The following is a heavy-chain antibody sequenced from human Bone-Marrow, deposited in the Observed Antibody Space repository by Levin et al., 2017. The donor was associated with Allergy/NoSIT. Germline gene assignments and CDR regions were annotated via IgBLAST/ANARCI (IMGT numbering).Heavy chain of an antibody. CDR1: GGSISSGGYS. V-gene: IGHV4-30-2*01. D-gene: IGHD2-2*01. Sequence: SETLSLTCAVSGGSISSGGYSWSWIRQPPGKGLEWIGYIYHSGSTYYNPSLKSRVTISVDRSKNQFSLKLSSVTAADTAVYYCARSLYCSSTSCYRSMGYYGMDVWGQGTTVTVSS. J-gene: IGHJ6*02. CDR3: ARSLYCSSTSCYRSMGYYGMDV. CDR2: IYHSGST.